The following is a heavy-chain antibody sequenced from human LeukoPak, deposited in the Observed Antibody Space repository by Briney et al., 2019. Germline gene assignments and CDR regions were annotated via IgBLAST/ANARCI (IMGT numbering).Heavy chain of an antibody. D-gene: IGHD6-25*01. CDR1: GLTFSSYG. CDR2: ISGSGDST. J-gene: IGHJ4*02. V-gene: IGHV3-23*01. Sequence: TGGSLRLSCAASGLTFSSYGVSWVRQAPGKGLEWVSSISGSGDSTYYADSVKGRFTISRDNSKNTLYLQMNSLRAEDTAVYYCAPLSIAAAGVVDYWGQGTLVTVSS. CDR3: APLSIAAAGVVDY.